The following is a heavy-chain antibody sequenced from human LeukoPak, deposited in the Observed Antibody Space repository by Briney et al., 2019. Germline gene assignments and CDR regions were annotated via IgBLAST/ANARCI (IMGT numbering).Heavy chain of an antibody. J-gene: IGHJ4*02. D-gene: IGHD3-22*01. V-gene: IGHV3-23*01. CDR1: GFTFSSYA. CDR3: AKVSLVFMIGDY. CDR2: ISGSGGST. Sequence: GGSLRLSCAASGFTFSSYAMSWVRQAPGKGLEWVSAISGSGGSTYYADSVRGRFTISRDNSKNTLYLQMNSLRAEDTAVYYCAKVSLVFMIGDYWGQGTLVTVSS.